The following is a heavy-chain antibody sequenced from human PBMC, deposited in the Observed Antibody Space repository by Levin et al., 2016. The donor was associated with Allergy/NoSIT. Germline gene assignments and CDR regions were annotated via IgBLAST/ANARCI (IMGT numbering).Heavy chain of an antibody. J-gene: IGHJ4*02. D-gene: IGHD3-16*01. CDR3: AKLRAATNWGIYYFDY. CDR2: ISGSGDST. CDR1: GFTFSSYV. Sequence: GESLKISCAASGFTFSSYVMSWVRQAPGKGLEWVSGISGSGDSTYYADSVKGRFTISRDNSKNTLYLQMNSLGAEDTAVYYCAKLRAATNWGIYYFDYWGQGTLVTVSS. V-gene: IGHV3-23*01.